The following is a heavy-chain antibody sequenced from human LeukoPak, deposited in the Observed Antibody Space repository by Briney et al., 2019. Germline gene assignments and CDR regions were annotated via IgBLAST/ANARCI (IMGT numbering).Heavy chain of an antibody. Sequence: KESGPTPVKPTQTLTLTCTFSGSSLSTNGVGVGWIRQPPGKALEWLAVIYRDDDKRYSPSLKSRHTITKDTSENQVVLTLTNMDLVDTATYYCAHIEDYVGDYWGQGTLVTVSS. CDR3: AHIEDYVGDY. CDR1: GSSLSTNGVG. CDR2: IYRDDDK. J-gene: IGHJ4*02. V-gene: IGHV2-5*02. D-gene: IGHD4-17*01.